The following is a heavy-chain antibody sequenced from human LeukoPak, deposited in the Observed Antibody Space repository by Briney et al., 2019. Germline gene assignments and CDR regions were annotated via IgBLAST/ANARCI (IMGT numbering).Heavy chain of an antibody. CDR3: ATGSGYYYDH. CDR1: GFTFSSYA. J-gene: IGHJ4*02. V-gene: IGHV3-30-3*01. CDR2: ISYDGSNK. D-gene: IGHD3-22*01. Sequence: GRSLRLSCAASGFTFSSYAMHWVRQAPGKGLDWVALISYDGSNKYYADSVKGRFTISRDNSKNTLYVQMDSLRVEDTAVYYCATGSGYYYDHWGQGTLVTVSS.